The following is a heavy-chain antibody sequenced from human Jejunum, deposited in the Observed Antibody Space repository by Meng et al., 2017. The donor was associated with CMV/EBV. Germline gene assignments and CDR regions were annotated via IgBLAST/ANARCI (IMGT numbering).Heavy chain of an antibody. J-gene: IGHJ4*02. Sequence: SGFSFSSYAMNWVRQAPGRGLEWVSTVSGSGLTTYYADSVKGRFTISRDNSGNTLYLQMDSLRGEDTAVYYCAAEYRLLNTPYFEYWGQGTVVTVSS. D-gene: IGHD2/OR15-2a*01. V-gene: IGHV3-23*01. CDR1: GFSFSSYA. CDR2: VSGSGLTT. CDR3: AAEYRLLNTPYFEY.